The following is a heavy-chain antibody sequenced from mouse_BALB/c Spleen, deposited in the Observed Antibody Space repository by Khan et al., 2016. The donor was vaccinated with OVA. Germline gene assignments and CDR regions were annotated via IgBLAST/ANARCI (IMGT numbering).Heavy chain of an antibody. CDR3: ARDGSRYNYAMDY. V-gene: IGHV3-2*02. Sequence: EVQLQESGPGLVKPSQSLSPTCTVTGYSITSDYAWNWIRQFPGNKLEWMGYISYSGSTNYNPALKSRISITRDTSKNQFFLQLNSVTTEDTATYDCARDGSRYNYAMDYWGQGTSVTVSS. J-gene: IGHJ4*01. CDR1: GYSITSDYA. CDR2: ISYSGST. D-gene: IGHD2-3*01.